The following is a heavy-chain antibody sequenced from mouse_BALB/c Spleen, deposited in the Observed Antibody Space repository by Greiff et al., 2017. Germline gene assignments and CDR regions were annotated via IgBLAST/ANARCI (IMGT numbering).Heavy chain of an antibody. V-gene: IGHV2-3*01. D-gene: IGHD1-1*01. J-gene: IGHJ4*01. CDR3: AKGGSSPYYYAMDY. Sequence: VHLVESGPGLVAPSQSLSITCTVSGFSLTSYGVSWVRQPPGKGLEWLGVIWGDGSTNYHSALISRLSISKENSKSQVFLKLNSLQTDDTATYYGAKGGSSPYYYAMDYWGQGTSVTVSS. CDR2: IWGDGST. CDR1: GFSLTSYG.